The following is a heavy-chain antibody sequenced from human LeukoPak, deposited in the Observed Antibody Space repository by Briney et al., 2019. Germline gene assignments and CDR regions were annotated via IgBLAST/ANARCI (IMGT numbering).Heavy chain of an antibody. V-gene: IGHV4-30-4*01. D-gene: IGHD2-2*01. CDR2: IYYSGST. CDR3: ARLGVVPAAKVATGHMFGELGATFDP. Sequence: SQTLSLTCTVSGGSISSGDYYWSWIRQPPGKGLEWIGYIYYSGSTYYNPSLKSRVTISVDTSKNQFSLKLSSVTAADTAVYYCARLGVVPAAKVATGHMFGELGATFDPWGQGTLVTVSS. J-gene: IGHJ5*02. CDR1: GGSISSGDYY.